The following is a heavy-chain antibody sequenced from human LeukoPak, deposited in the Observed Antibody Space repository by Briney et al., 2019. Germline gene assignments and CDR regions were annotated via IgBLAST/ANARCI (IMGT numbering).Heavy chain of an antibody. D-gene: IGHD3-16*01. CDR1: GDSINNSY. J-gene: IGHJ4*02. CDR3: ARGQQFLGSFDS. V-gene: IGHV4-4*07. CDR2: IYSSGTT. Sequence: PSETLSLTCTVSGDSINNSYWSWIRQPAGKGLEWIGHIYSSGTTNYNSSLKSRVTMSVDTSKNQFSLKLSSVTASDTAIYFCARGQQFLGSFDSWGQGTLVTVSS.